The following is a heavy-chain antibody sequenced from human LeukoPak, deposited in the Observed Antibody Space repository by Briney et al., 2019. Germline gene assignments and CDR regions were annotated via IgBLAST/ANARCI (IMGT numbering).Heavy chain of an antibody. V-gene: IGHV3-23*01. CDR2: ISASGGST. CDR3: AKDKSAWLEYNWFDP. CDR1: GFTFSSYA. Sequence: QAGGSLRLSCAASGFTFSSYAINWVRQAPGKGLEWVSSISASGGSTYYADSVKGRFTISRENSKNTLYLEMSSLRVEDTALYYCAKDKSAWLEYNWFDPWGQGTLVTVSS. D-gene: IGHD6-19*01. J-gene: IGHJ5*02.